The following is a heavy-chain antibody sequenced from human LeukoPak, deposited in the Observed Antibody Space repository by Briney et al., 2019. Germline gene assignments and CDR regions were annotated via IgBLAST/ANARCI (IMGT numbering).Heavy chain of an antibody. CDR3: ARASPLDGSEAFDY. D-gene: IGHD5-24*01. CDR1: GYTFTSYG. J-gene: IGHJ4*02. V-gene: IGHV1-18*01. CDR2: ISAYNGNT. Sequence: ASVKVSCKASGYTFTSYGISWVRQAPGQGLEWRGWISAYNGNTNYAQKLQGRVTMTTDTSTSTAYMELRSLRSDDTAVYYCARASPLDGSEAFDYWGPGTLVTVSS.